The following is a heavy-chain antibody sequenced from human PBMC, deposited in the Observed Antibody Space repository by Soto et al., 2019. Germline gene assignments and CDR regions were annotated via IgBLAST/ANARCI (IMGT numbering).Heavy chain of an antibody. CDR1: GFTVSSNY. D-gene: IGHD3-3*01. J-gene: IGHJ6*02. Sequence: EVQLVESGGGLIQPGGSLRLSCAASGFTVSSNYMSWVRQAPGKGLEWVSVIYSGGSTYYADSVKGRFTISRDNSKNTLYLQMNSLRAEDTAVYYCARDRGGITIFGVAFSGMDVWGQGTTVTVSS. V-gene: IGHV3-66*03. CDR2: IYSGGST. CDR3: ARDRGGITIFGVAFSGMDV.